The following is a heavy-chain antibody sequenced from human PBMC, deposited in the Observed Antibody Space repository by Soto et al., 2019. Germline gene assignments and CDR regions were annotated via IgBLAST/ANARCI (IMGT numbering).Heavy chain of an antibody. V-gene: IGHV3-48*03. Sequence: PGGSLRLSCAASGFTFSSYEMNWVRQAPGKGLEWVSYISSSGSTIYYADSVKGRFTISRDNAKNSLYLQMNSLRAEDTAVYYCARDQRNQWLAPGGMDVWGQGTTVTVLL. D-gene: IGHD6-19*01. CDR1: GFTFSSYE. J-gene: IGHJ6*02. CDR2: ISSSGSTI. CDR3: ARDQRNQWLAPGGMDV.